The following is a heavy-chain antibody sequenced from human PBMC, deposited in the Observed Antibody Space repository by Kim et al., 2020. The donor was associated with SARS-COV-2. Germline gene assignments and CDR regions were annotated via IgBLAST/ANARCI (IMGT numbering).Heavy chain of an antibody. Sequence: SETLSLTCSVSGASITISTYYWAWIRQSPGRGLEWIGSLYYGGDRYYNSSLKSRTTISVDTSKKTLSLRLSTVTAADTAGYFCARLTDYRDY. CDR3: ARLTDYRDY. J-gene: IGHJ4*03. V-gene: IGHV4-39*02. CDR2: LYYGGDR. D-gene: IGHD4-17*01. CDR1: GASITISTYY.